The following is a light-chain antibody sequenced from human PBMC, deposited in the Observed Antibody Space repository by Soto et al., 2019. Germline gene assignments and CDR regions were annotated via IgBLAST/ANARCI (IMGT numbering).Light chain of an antibody. CDR3: QHYNSYSEA. J-gene: IGKJ1*01. CDR2: NAS. CDR1: QTISSW. V-gene: IGKV1-5*03. Sequence: DIQMTQSPSTLSGSAATRVTITCRASQTISSWLAWYQQKPGKAPKLLIYNASTLKSGVPSRFGGSGSGTEFTLTISSLQPDDFATYYCQHYNSYSEAFGQGTKVDIK.